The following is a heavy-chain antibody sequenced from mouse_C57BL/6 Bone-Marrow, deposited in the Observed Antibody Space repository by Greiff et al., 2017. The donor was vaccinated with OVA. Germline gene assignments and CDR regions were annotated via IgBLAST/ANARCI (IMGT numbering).Heavy chain of an antibody. D-gene: IGHD1-1*01. CDR2: IYPSDSET. CDR3: ARGFDYYGSSYDY. CDR1: GYTFTSYW. V-gene: IGHV1-61*01. Sequence: QVHVKQPGAELVRPGSSVKLSCKASGYTFTSYWMDWVKQRPGQGLEWIGNIYPSDSETHYNQKFKDKATLTVDKSSSTAYMQLSSLTSEDSAVYYCARGFDYYGSSYDYWGQGTTLTVSS. J-gene: IGHJ2*01.